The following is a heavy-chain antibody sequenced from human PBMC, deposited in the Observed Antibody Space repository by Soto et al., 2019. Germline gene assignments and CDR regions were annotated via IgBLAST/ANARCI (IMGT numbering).Heavy chain of an antibody. CDR1: GGSFSGYY. CDR2: INHSGST. D-gene: IGHD3-10*01. J-gene: IGHJ5*02. CDR3: ARGRFSGSYVPRPPPHFRFAP. V-gene: IGHV4-34*01. Sequence: TETLYITCAVYGGSFSGYYWSWIRPPPGKGLERIGEINHSGSTNYNPSLKSRVTISVDTSKNQFSLKLSSVTAADTAVYYCARGRFSGSYVPRPPPHFRFAPLGQGPFVT.